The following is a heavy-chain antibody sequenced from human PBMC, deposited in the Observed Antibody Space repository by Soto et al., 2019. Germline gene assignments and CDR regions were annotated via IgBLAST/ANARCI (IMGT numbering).Heavy chain of an antibody. CDR1: GGTFSSYA. Sequence: QVQLVQSGAEVKKPGSSVKVSCKASGGTFSSYAISWVRQAPGQGLEWMGGIIPIFGTANYAQKFQGRVTITADESTSTAYMELSSLISEDRAVYYCASRVMVRGGMEFDYWGQGTLVTVSS. V-gene: IGHV1-69*01. D-gene: IGHD3-10*01. CDR3: ASRVMVRGGMEFDY. J-gene: IGHJ4*02. CDR2: IIPIFGTA.